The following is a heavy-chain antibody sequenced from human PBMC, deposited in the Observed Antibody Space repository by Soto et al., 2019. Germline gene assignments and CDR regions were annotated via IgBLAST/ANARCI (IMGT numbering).Heavy chain of an antibody. Sequence: SETLFLTCTVSGGSISSGGYYWSWIRQHPGKGLEWIGYIYYSGSTYYNPSLKSRVTISVDTSKNQFSLKLSSVTAADTAVYYCASLCSSTSCYGYYGMDVWGQGTTVTVSS. D-gene: IGHD2-2*01. CDR2: IYYSGST. CDR3: ASLCSSTSCYGYYGMDV. CDR1: GGSISSGGYY. J-gene: IGHJ6*02. V-gene: IGHV4-31*03.